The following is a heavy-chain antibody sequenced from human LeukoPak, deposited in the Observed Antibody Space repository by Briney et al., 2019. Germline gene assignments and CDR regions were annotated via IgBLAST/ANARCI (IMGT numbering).Heavy chain of an antibody. CDR1: GFTFSSYA. J-gene: IGHJ6*02. Sequence: PGGSLRLSCAASGFTFSSYAMSWVRQAPGKGLEWVSAISGSGGSTYYADSVKGRFTISRDNSKNTLYLQMNSLRAEDTAVYYCAKDRFSAVVAIYYYYGMDVWGQGTTVTVSS. V-gene: IGHV3-23*01. D-gene: IGHD2-15*01. CDR2: ISGSGGST. CDR3: AKDRFSAVVAIYYYYGMDV.